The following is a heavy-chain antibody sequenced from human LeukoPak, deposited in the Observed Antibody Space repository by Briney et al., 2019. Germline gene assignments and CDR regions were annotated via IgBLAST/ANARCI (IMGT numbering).Heavy chain of an antibody. D-gene: IGHD6-13*01. CDR1: GFTFGSYA. V-gene: IGHV3-23*01. CDR3: ARGSSSPGVDY. Sequence: GGSLRLSCVASGFTFGSYAMSWVRQAPGKGLELVSTISTSGGSSYYADSVKGRFTISRDNSKNTLSLQMNSLRAEDTAVYYCARGSSSPGVDYWGQGTLVTVSS. J-gene: IGHJ4*02. CDR2: ISTSGGSS.